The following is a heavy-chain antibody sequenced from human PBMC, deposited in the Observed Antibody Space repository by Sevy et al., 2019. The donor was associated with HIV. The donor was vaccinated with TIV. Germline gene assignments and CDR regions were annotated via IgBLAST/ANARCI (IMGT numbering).Heavy chain of an antibody. V-gene: IGHV3-66*01. Sequence: GGSLRLSCAASGFTVSSNDMRWVRQAPGKGLEWVSVIYGGGSTEYADYVKGRLPISRDNSKNTLYLQMNSLGAEDTAVYYCSESSGLHDYGMDVWGQGTTVTVSS. D-gene: IGHD6-19*01. CDR2: IYGGGST. J-gene: IGHJ6*02. CDR3: SESSGLHDYGMDV. CDR1: GFTVSSND.